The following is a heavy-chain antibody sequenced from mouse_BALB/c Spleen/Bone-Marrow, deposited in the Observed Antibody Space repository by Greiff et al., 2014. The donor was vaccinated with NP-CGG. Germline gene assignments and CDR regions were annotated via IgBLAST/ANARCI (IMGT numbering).Heavy chain of an antibody. V-gene: IGHV3-1*02. Sequence: DVKLVESGPDLVKPSQSLSLTCTVTGYSITSYYSWHWIRQFPGNKLEWMGYIHYSGVTVYNPSLKSRISITRDTSNNQFFLQLKSVTTEDTATYYCSRFAGTPYTMDYWGQGTSVTVSS. CDR1: GYSITSYYS. J-gene: IGHJ4*01. CDR3: SRFAGTPYTMDY. D-gene: IGHD4-1*01. CDR2: IHYSGVT.